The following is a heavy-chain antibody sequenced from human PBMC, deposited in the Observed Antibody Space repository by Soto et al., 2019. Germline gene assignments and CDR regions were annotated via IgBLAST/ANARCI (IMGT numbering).Heavy chain of an antibody. CDR1: GGSISSYY. V-gene: IGHV4-59*08. J-gene: IGHJ4*02. Sequence: SETLSLTCTVSGGSISSYYWSWIRQPPGKGLEWIGYIYYNVNTNYNPSLKSRVTISVDTSKNQFSLKLSSVTAADTAVYYCGRQETLHGDYDYWGKETLVTVSS. CDR2: IYYNVNT. D-gene: IGHD4-17*01. CDR3: GRQETLHGDYDY.